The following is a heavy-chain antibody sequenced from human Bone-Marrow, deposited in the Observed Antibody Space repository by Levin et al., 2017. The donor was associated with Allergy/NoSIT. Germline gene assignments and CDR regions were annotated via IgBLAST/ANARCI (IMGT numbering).Heavy chain of an antibody. D-gene: IGHD6-13*01. CDR3: AKDHGVGIAAAGTSGTH. Sequence: GGSLRLSCAASGFTFSSYGMHWVRQAPGKGLEWVAVISYDGSNKYYADSVKGRFTISRDNSKNTLYLQMNSLRAEDTAVYYCAKDHGVGIAAAGTSGTHWGQGTLVTVSS. CDR1: GFTFSSYG. CDR2: ISYDGSNK. J-gene: IGHJ4*02. V-gene: IGHV3-30*18.